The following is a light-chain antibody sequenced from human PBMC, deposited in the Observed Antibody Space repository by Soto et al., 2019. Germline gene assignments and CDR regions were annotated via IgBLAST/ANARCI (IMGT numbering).Light chain of an antibody. CDR2: AAS. CDR3: QQGYSSAIT. J-gene: IGKJ5*01. CDR1: QSIGKH. V-gene: IGKV1-39*01. Sequence: DLQMTQSPSSLSASVGDTVTITCRASQSIGKHLNWYQQKPGKAPKFLIYAASSLQSGVPSRFSGSGPGTDFALTVNSLQPEDFATYYCQQGYSSAITVGQGTRLEI.